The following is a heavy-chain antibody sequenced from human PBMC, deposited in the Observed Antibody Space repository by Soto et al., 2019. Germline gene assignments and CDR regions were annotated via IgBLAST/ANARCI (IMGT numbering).Heavy chain of an antibody. V-gene: IGHV3-30-3*01. J-gene: IGHJ4*02. D-gene: IGHD6-19*01. CDR1: GFTFSSYA. Sequence: GSLRLSCAASGFTFSSYAMHWVRQAPGKGLEWVAVISYDGSNKYYADSVKGRFTIPRDNSKNTLYLQMNSLRAEDTAVYYCTRESMSGWSDFWGQGTLVTVSS. CDR3: TRESMSGWSDF. CDR2: ISYDGSNK.